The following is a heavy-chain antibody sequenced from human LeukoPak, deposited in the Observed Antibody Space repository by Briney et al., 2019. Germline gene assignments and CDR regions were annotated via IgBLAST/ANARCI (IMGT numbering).Heavy chain of an antibody. CDR3: ARSYGGNSAFDY. V-gene: IGHV4-38-2*01. CDR2: IYHSGST. Sequence: SETLSLTCAVSGYSISSGYYWGWIRQPPGKGLEWIGSIYHSGSTNYNPSLKSRVTISVDTSKNQFSLKLSSVTAADTAVYYCARSYGGNSAFDYWGQGTLVTVSS. D-gene: IGHD4-23*01. CDR1: GYSISSGYY. J-gene: IGHJ4*02.